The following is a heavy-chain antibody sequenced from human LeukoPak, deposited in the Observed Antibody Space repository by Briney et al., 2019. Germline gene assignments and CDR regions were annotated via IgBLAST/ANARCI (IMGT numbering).Heavy chain of an antibody. J-gene: IGHJ5*02. CDR3: ARETYYDFWSGSGGTWNWFDP. Sequence: ASVNVSCKASGYTFTGFHMHWVRQAPGQGLEWMGWMNPNSGNTGYAQKFQGRVTMTRNTSISTAYMELSSLRSDDTAVYYCARETYYDFWSGSGGTWNWFDPWGQGTLVTVSS. CDR1: GYTFTGFH. V-gene: IGHV1-8*01. D-gene: IGHD3-3*01. CDR2: MNPNSGNT.